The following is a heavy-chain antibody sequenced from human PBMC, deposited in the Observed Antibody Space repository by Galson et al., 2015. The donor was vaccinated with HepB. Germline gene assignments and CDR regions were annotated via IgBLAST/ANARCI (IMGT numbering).Heavy chain of an antibody. CDR2: ISSSSSTI. J-gene: IGHJ6*02. Sequence: SLRLSCAASGFTFSSYSMNWVRQAPGKGLEWVSYISSSSSTIYYADSVKGRFTISRDNAKNSLYLQMNSLRAEDTAVYYCARESAPYGDLPYHYYGMDVWGQGTTVTVSS. D-gene: IGHD4-17*01. CDR3: ARESAPYGDLPYHYYGMDV. CDR1: GFTFSSYS. V-gene: IGHV3-48*01.